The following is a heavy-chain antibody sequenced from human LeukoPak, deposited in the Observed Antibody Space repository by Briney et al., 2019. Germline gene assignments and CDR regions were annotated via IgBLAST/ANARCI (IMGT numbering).Heavy chain of an antibody. V-gene: IGHV5-51*01. D-gene: IGHD6-13*01. CDR1: GYRFTDYW. CDR3: ARGAAATTPDYYYFGLDV. CDR2: IYAGNSDT. Sequence: GESLKISCKGSGYRFTDYWIGWVRQMPGKGLDWMGIIYAGNSDTRYSPSFQGQVTISADQSINTAHLQWSSLKASDTAMYYCARGAAATTPDYYYFGLDVWGQGTTVKVSS. J-gene: IGHJ6*02.